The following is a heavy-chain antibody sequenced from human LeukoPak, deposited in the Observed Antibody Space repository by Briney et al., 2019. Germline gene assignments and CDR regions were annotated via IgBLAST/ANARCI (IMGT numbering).Heavy chain of an antibody. CDR1: GGTFSSYA. CDR3: ASQASTGPAN. CDR2: IIPIFGTA. V-gene: IGHV1-69*13. J-gene: IGHJ4*02. D-gene: IGHD4-17*01. Sequence: GASVKASCKASGGTFSSYAISWVRQAPGQGLEWMGGIIPIFGTANYAQKFQGRVTITADESTSTAYMELSSLRSEDTAVYYCASQASTGPANWGQGTLVTVSS.